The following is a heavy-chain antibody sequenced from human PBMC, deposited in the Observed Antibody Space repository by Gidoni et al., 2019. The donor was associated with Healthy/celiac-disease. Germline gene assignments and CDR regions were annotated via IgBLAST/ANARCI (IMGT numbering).Heavy chain of an antibody. J-gene: IGHJ5*02. V-gene: IGHV4-61*02. CDR3: ARDRIVATPVNWFDP. D-gene: IGHD5-12*01. Sequence: QVQLQESGPGLVKPSQTLSLTCPVSGGSISSGSYYWSWIRQPAGKGLEWIGRIYTSGSTNYNPSLKSRVTISVDTSKNQFSLKLSSVTAADTAVYYCARDRIVATPVNWFDPWGQGTLVTVSS. CDR1: GGSISSGSYY. CDR2: IYTSGST.